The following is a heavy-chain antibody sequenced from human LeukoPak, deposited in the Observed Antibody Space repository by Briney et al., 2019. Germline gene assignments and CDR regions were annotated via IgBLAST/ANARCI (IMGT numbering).Heavy chain of an antibody. J-gene: IGHJ3*01. V-gene: IGHV4-59*01. CDR1: GGSISSYY. D-gene: IGHD1-14*01. Sequence: SETLSLTCTVSGGSISSYYWSWIRQPPGKGLEWIGYIYYSGSTNYNPSLKSRVTISVDTSKKQFSLRLSSVTAADTAVYYCARSRDRYWDAFDVWGQGTMVTVSS. CDR2: IYYSGST. CDR3: ARSRDRYWDAFDV.